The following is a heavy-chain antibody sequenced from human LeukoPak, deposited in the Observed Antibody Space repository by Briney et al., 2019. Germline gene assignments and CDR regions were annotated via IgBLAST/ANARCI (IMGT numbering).Heavy chain of an antibody. CDR2: IYYSGST. CDR3: AREVMWSGYFDY. J-gene: IGHJ4*02. V-gene: IGHV4-59*01. D-gene: IGHD3-3*01. Sequence: SETLSLTCAVYGGSFSGYYWSWIRQPPGKGLEWIGYIYYSGSTNYNPSLKSRVTISVDTSKNQFSLKLSSVTAADTAVYYCAREVMWSGYFDYWGQGTLVTVSS. CDR1: GGSFSGYY.